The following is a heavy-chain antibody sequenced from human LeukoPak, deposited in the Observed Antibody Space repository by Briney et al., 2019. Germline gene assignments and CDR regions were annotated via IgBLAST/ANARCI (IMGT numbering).Heavy chain of an antibody. CDR1: GFTFSRYG. D-gene: IGHD3-22*01. V-gene: IGHV3-33*01. CDR3: ARGDYYDSSGYYFPDSFDI. CDR2: ICYDGSNK. Sequence: PGGTLRLSCAASGFTFSRYGMHWVRQAPGKGLDGVAVICYDGSNKYSVYSMQGLFTISRDNSKTTLYLQMSSMRAEDTAVYYCARGDYYDSSGYYFPDSFDIWGQGTMVTVSS. J-gene: IGHJ3*02.